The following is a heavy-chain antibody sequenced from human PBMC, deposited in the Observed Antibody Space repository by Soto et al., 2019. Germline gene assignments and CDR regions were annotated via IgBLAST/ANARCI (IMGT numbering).Heavy chain of an antibody. D-gene: IGHD6-19*01. CDR1: GVSIRNDY. V-gene: IGHV4-59*08. Sequence: QVQLQESGPGLVKPSETMSLTCTVSGVSIRNDYWNWVRQSPGKGLERIGFIYYSGTTKYNPSLQSRVTMSADTSKNQVSLKLTSVTATDTAVYYCARGGGSFSSGWYFDDWGQGTLVTVSS. CDR3: ARGGGSFSSGWYFDD. CDR2: IYYSGTT. J-gene: IGHJ4*02.